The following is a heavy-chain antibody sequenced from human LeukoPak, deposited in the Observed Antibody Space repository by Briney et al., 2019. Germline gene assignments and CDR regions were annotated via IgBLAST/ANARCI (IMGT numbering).Heavy chain of an antibody. J-gene: IGHJ5*02. D-gene: IGHD3-10*01. V-gene: IGHV1-8*03. Sequence: ASVKVSCKASGYTFTSYDINWVRQATGQGLEWMGWMNPNSGNTGYAQKFQGRVTITRNTSISTAYMELSSLRSEDTAVYYCAREWDYYGSWGFDPWGQGTLVTVSS. CDR1: GYTFTSYD. CDR2: MNPNSGNT. CDR3: AREWDYYGSWGFDP.